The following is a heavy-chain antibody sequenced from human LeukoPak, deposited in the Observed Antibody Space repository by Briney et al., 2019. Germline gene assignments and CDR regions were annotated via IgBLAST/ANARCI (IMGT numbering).Heavy chain of an antibody. CDR3: ARDGAGYDFWSGYYRSSWFDP. CDR1: GYTFTGYY. V-gene: IGHV1-2*02. Sequence: GASVKVSCKASGYTFTGYYMHWVRQAPGQGLEWMGWINPNSGGTNYAQKFQGRVTMTRDTSISTAYMELSRLRSDDTAVYYCARDGAGYDFWSGYYRSSWFDPWGQGTLVTVSS. CDR2: INPNSGGT. J-gene: IGHJ5*02. D-gene: IGHD3-3*01.